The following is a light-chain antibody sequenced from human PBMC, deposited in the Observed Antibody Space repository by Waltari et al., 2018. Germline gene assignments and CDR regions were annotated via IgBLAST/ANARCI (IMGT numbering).Light chain of an antibody. Sequence: QSALTQPASVSGSPGQSITISCTGTSNAVGRYNLVSWYQRHPGKAPELLIYEGSKRPSGVSNRFSGSKSGNTASLTISGLQAEDEADYFCCSYASGSTIIFGGGTKLTVL. CDR2: EGS. CDR3: CSYASGSTII. J-gene: IGLJ2*01. CDR1: SNAVGRYNL. V-gene: IGLV2-23*01.